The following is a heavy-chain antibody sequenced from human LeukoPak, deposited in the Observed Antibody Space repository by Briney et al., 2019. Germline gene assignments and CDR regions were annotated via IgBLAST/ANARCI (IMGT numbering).Heavy chain of an antibody. CDR1: GFTFSGFS. D-gene: IGHD6-13*01. J-gene: IGHJ4*02. CDR3: ARDSGWWRFDF. CDR2: IKEDGSEK. Sequence: PGGSLRLSCAASGFTFSGFSMSWVRQAPGQGLEWVASIKEDGSEKHYVDSVKGRFTISRDNGKNSLYLQMNSLRAEDTAVYYCARDSGWWRFDFWGQGTLVTVSS. V-gene: IGHV3-7*03.